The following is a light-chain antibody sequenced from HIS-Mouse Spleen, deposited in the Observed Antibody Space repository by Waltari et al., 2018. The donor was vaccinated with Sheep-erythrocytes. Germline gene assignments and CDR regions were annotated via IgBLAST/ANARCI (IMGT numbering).Light chain of an antibody. J-gene: IGLJ1*01. CDR1: SSDVGGYNY. Sequence: QSALTQPRSVSGSPGQSVTISCTGTSSDVGGYNYVSWYQHHPGQAPTLMIYDVSKRPSGVPHRFSGSPSGHTASLTISGLQAEDEADYYCCSYAGSYNHVFATGTKVTVL. CDR3: CSYAGSYNHV. CDR2: DVS. V-gene: IGLV2-11*01.